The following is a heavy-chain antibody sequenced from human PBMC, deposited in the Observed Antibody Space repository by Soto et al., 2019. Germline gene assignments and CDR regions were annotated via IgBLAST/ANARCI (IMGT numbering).Heavy chain of an antibody. J-gene: IGHJ4*02. D-gene: IGHD3-10*01. CDR2: ISSSSNYI. CDR1: GFTLSRYT. V-gene: IGHV3-21*01. Sequence: GGSLRHPCAASGFTLSRYTKLWVRLAPGKGLKWVSSISSSSNYIYYADSVKGRFTISRDDAKNSLYLQMNSLRAEDTAVYYCARVMKGPMIREYYFDFWGQGTLVTVSS. CDR3: ARVMKGPMIREYYFDF.